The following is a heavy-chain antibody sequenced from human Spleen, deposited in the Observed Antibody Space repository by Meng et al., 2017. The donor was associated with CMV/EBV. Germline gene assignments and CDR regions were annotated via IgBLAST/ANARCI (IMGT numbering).Heavy chain of an antibody. J-gene: IGHJ4*02. Sequence: GGSLRLSCAASGFTFSSYWMSWVRQAPGKGLEWVANIKQDGSEKYYVDSVKGRFTISRDNSKNTLYLQMNRLGVEDTAVYYCAKSMHYFGSGSFESWGQGTLVTVSS. V-gene: IGHV3-7*01. CDR3: AKSMHYFGSGSFES. D-gene: IGHD3-10*01. CDR2: IKQDGSEK. CDR1: GFTFSSYW.